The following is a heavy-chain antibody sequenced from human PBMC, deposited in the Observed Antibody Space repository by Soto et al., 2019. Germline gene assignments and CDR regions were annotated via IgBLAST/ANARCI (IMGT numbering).Heavy chain of an antibody. D-gene: IGHD6-6*01. CDR2: ISSSSSYI. CDR1: GFTFSSYS. CDR3: ARDPRFYSSSSGWFDP. J-gene: IGHJ5*02. V-gene: IGHV3-21*01. Sequence: GGSLRLSCAASGFTFSSYSMNWVRQAPGKGLEWVSSISSSSSYIYYADSVKGRFTISRDNAKNSLYLQMNSLRAEDTAVYYCARDPRFYSSSSGWFDPWGQGTLVTVSS.